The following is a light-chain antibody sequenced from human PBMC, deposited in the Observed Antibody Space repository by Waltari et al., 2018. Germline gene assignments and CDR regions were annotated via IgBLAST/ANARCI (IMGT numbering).Light chain of an antibody. V-gene: IGLV3-19*01. CDR2: GQN. Sequence: SSELTQDPAVSVALGQTVRITCQGDSLRRYYASWYQQRPGQAPILVLYGQNNRPSGIPDRFSGSISGNTASLTITGVQAEDEADYHCQSTDTSDSVVFGGGTKLTVL. CDR3: QSTDTSDSVV. J-gene: IGLJ2*01. CDR1: SLRRYY.